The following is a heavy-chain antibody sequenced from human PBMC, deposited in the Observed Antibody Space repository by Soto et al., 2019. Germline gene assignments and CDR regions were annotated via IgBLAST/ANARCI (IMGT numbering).Heavy chain of an antibody. Sequence: EVQLVESGGVLIKPGGSLRLSCAASGFTFSDEWMNWVRQAPGKGLEWVGRIKNKPNGETRDYAAPVKGRFTISRDDSESRLYLQMNNLKTDDTAVYHCTRGNYGASHDWGQGTLVTVSS. J-gene: IGHJ3*01. CDR1: GFTFSDEW. V-gene: IGHV3-15*07. D-gene: IGHD1-7*01. CDR2: IKNKPNGETR. CDR3: TRGNYGASHD.